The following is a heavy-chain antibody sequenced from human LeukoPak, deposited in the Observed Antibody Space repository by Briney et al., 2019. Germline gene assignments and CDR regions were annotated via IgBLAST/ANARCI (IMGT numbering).Heavy chain of an antibody. D-gene: IGHD3-3*01. Sequence: SETLSLTCAVYGESFSGYYWTWIRQPPGKGLEWIGEIIDTGSTKYNSSLKSRVTISVDTSKNEFSLNLTSVTAADTAVYYCARGLASGYPPIPFDYWGQGTLVTVSS. CDR1: GESFSGYY. CDR2: IIDTGST. V-gene: IGHV4-34*12. J-gene: IGHJ4*02. CDR3: ARGLASGYPPIPFDY.